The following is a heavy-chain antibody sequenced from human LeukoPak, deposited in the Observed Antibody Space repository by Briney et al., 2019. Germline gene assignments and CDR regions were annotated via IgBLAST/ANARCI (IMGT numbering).Heavy chain of an antibody. D-gene: IGHD1-1*01. CDR1: GGSISSSSYY. V-gene: IGHV4-39*07. J-gene: IGHJ2*01. CDR2: IYYNGST. Sequence: SETLSLTCTVSGGSISSSSYYWGWIRQPPGKGLEWIGSIYYNGSTYYNPSLKSRVTISVDTSKNQFSLKLSSVTAADTAVYYCARHLNANCNFDLCGRGTLVTVSS. CDR3: ARHLNANCNFDL.